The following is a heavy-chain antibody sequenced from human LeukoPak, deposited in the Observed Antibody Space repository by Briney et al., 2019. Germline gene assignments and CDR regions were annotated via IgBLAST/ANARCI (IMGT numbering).Heavy chain of an antibody. Sequence: SETLSLTCTVSGGSISSSSYSWGWIRQPPGKGLEWIGSIYYSGSTYYNPSLKSRVTISVDTSKNQFSLKLSSVTAADTAVYYCARRCRTSITIFGVVREFDYWGQGTLVTVSS. CDR3: ARRCRTSITIFGVVREFDY. CDR1: GGSISSSSYS. D-gene: IGHD3-3*01. V-gene: IGHV4-39*01. CDR2: IYYSGST. J-gene: IGHJ4*02.